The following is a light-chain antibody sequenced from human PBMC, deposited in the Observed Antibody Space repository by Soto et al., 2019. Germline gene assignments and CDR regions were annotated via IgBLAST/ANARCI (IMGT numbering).Light chain of an antibody. V-gene: IGKV3-20*01. CDR2: GAS. Sequence: EIVLTQSPGTLSLSQGDRATLSCRASQSVDSNFLAWYQQKPGQAPRLLIYGASSRATDIPDTFSGSGSGTDFTLTISRLEPGDFAVYYCQQYGTSPWTFGQGTKVDIK. CDR3: QQYGTSPWT. J-gene: IGKJ1*01. CDR1: QSVDSNF.